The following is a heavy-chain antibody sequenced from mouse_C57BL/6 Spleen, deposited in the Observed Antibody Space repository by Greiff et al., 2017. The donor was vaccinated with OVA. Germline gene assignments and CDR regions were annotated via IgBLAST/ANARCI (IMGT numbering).Heavy chain of an antibody. D-gene: IGHD1-1*01. CDR3: ASRKPYYYGSSYWYFDV. J-gene: IGHJ1*03. CDR2: INPDSSTI. V-gene: IGHV4-1*01. Sequence: EVKLLESGGGLVQPGGSLKLSCAASGIDFSRYWMSWVRRAPGKGLEWIGEINPDSSTINYAPSLKDKFIISRDNAKNTLYLQMSKVRSEDTALYYCASRKPYYYGSSYWYFDVWGTGTTVTVSS. CDR1: GIDFSRYW.